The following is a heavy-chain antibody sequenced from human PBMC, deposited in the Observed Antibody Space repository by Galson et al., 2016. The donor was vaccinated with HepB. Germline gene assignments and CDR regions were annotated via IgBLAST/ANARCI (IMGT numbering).Heavy chain of an antibody. CDR2: LNHIDGTT. D-gene: IGHD2-15*01. V-gene: IGHV1-46*01. CDR1: GYTFTTYY. J-gene: IGHJ6*02. Sequence: SVKVSCEASGYTFTTYYMHWVRQAPGQGLEWMGILNHIDGTTSYAEQFQGRVTITRDTSTSTVYLELSSLTSEDTAMYYCARETYCSGWQCSSGMDVWGQGTTVTVSS. CDR3: ARETYCSGWQCSSGMDV.